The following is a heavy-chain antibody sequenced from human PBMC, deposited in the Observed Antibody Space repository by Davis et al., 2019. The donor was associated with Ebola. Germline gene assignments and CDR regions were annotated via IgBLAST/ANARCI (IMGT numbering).Heavy chain of an antibody. CDR2: IYPGDSDT. J-gene: IGHJ2*01. Sequence: GSLTLSCTGSGSSFTSYWIGWVRQMPGKGLEWLGIIYPGDSDTRYSPSFQGQVTISADKSISTAYLQWSSLKASDTAMYYCARHHYGDYEGTRYFDLWGRGTLVTVSS. D-gene: IGHD4-17*01. CDR3: ARHHYGDYEGTRYFDL. CDR1: GSSFTSYW. V-gene: IGHV5-51*01.